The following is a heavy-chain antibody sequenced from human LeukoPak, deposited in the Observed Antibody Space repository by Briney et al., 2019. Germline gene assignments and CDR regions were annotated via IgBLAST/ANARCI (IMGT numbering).Heavy chain of an antibody. CDR3: AKSNLEYSSSWYGYYFDY. D-gene: IGHD6-13*01. J-gene: IGHJ4*02. CDR2: TSWNSGSI. CDR1: GFTFDDYA. V-gene: IGHV3-9*01. Sequence: GGSLRLSCAASGFTFDDYAMHWVRQAPGKGLEWVSGTSWNSGSIGYADSVKGRFTISRDNAKNSLYLQMNSLRAEDTALYYCAKSNLEYSSSWYGYYFDYWGQGTLVTVSS.